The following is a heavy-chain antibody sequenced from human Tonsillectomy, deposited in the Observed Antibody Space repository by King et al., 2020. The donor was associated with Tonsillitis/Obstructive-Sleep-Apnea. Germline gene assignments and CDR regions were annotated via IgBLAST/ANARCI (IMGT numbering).Heavy chain of an antibody. V-gene: IGHV3-9*01. CDR1: GFTFDDYA. Sequence: QLVQSGGGLVQPGRSLRLSCAASGFTFDDYAMHWVRQAPGKGLEWVSGISWNSGSIGYADSVKGRFTISRDNAKNSLYLQMNSLRAEDTALYYCAKDYGGNSFWWFDPWGQGTLVTVSS. CDR3: AKDYGGNSFWWFDP. CDR2: ISWNSGSI. D-gene: IGHD4-23*01. J-gene: IGHJ5*02.